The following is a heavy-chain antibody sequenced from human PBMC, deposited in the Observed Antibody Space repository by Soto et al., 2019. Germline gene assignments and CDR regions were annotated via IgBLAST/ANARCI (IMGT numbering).Heavy chain of an antibody. V-gene: IGHV4-59*01. CDR3: ATQDDYGDPLFDY. CDR1: GGSISSYY. J-gene: IGHJ4*02. Sequence: QVQLQESGPGLVKPSETLSLTCTVSGGSISSYYWSWIRQPPGKGLEWIGYIYYSGSTNYNPSLKSRITITVDTSKSQFSLEPSSVTAADTAVYYCATQDDYGDPLFDYWGQGTLVTVSS. CDR2: IYYSGST. D-gene: IGHD4-17*01.